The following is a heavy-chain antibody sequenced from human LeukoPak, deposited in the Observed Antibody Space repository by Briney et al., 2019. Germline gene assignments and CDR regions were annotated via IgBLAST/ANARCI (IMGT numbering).Heavy chain of an antibody. CDR1: GFTFISHS. D-gene: IGHD2-2*01. CDR2: ISSSGTYI. CDR3: AKDHCSSTSCYGLSAYYYYYMDV. Sequence: GGSLRLSCAASGFTFISHSMNWVRQAPGKGLEWVSTISSSGTYIYYADSVKGRFTISRDNSKNTLYLQMNSLRAEDTAVYYCAKDHCSSTSCYGLSAYYYYYMDVWGKGTTVTISS. J-gene: IGHJ6*03. V-gene: IGHV3-21*01.